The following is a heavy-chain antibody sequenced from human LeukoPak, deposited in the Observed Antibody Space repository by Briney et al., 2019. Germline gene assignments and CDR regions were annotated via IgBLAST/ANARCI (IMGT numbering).Heavy chain of an antibody. CDR2: LHYSGST. J-gene: IGHJ4*02. CDR3: VRRTFLRRANYNYYFFDY. D-gene: IGHD5-24*01. V-gene: IGHV4-59*08. Sequence: SSETLSLTCTVSSASMSNYCWSWIRQSPGKGLEWIGYLHYSGSTDYNPSLKNRVTILVDTSKNQFSLKLSSVTAADTAVYYCVRRTFLRRANYNYYFFDYWAQGILVTVSS. CDR1: SASMSNYC.